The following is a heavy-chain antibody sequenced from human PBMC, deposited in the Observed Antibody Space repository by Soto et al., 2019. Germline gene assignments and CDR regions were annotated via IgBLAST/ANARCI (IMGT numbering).Heavy chain of an antibody. CDR3: ARFHPQYGYHVFDI. J-gene: IGHJ3*02. D-gene: IGHD6-25*01. Sequence: GASVKVSCKASGYTFTSYDINWVRQATGQGVEWMGWMNPNSGNTGYAQKFQGRVTMTRNTYISTAYMELRSLRSEDTDVDYCARFHPQYGYHVFDIWGQGTMVTVSS. CDR2: MNPNSGNT. CDR1: GYTFTSYD. V-gene: IGHV1-8*01.